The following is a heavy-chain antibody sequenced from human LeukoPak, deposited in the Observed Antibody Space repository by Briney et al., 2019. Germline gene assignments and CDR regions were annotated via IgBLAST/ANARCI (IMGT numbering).Heavy chain of an antibody. Sequence: ASVKVSCKASGYTFTSYGISWVRQAPGQGLEWMGWISAYNGNTNYAQKLQGRVTMTTDTSTSTAYMELRSLRSDVTAVYYCARDGRYGDYYYYYGMDVWGQGTTVTVSS. CDR2: ISAYNGNT. CDR1: GYTFTSYG. V-gene: IGHV1-18*01. CDR3: ARDGRYGDYYYYYGMDV. J-gene: IGHJ6*02. D-gene: IGHD4-17*01.